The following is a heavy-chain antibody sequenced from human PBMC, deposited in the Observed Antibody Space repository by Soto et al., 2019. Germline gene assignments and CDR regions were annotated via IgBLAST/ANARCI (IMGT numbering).Heavy chain of an antibody. Sequence: SETLSLTCAVYGGSFSGYYWSWIRQPPGKGLEWIGEINHSGSTNYNPSLKSRVTISVDTSKNQFSLKLSSVTAADTAVYYCASFRLLLRDYHYWGQGTLVTVSS. J-gene: IGHJ4*02. CDR1: GGSFSGYY. D-gene: IGHD2-15*01. V-gene: IGHV4-34*01. CDR3: ASFRLLLRDYHY. CDR2: INHSGST.